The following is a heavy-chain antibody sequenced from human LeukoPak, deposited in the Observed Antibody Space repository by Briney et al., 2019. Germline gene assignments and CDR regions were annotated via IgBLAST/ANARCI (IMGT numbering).Heavy chain of an antibody. CDR2: ISNNGGYT. D-gene: IGHD2-15*01. CDR3: AKQLGYCSDGSCYFPY. J-gene: IGHJ4*02. V-gene: IGHV3-23*01. CDR1: GFTFSSYA. Sequence: GGSRRLSCAASGFTFSSYAMSWVRQAPGKGLEWVSAISNNGGYTYYADSVQGRFTISRDNSKSTLCLQMNSLRAEDTAVYYCAKQLGYCSDGSCYFPYWGQGTLVTVSS.